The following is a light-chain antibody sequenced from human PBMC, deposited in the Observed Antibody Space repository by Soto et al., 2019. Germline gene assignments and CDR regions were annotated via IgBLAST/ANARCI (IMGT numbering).Light chain of an antibody. Sequence: DIQMTQSPSSLSACVGDRVTITCRASRSVSTNLNWYQQKPGKAPKVLIYAASSLQRGVPSRFSGSGFGTDFTLTISSLEPEDFATYYCQQSYSTRWTFGQGTKLDIK. J-gene: IGKJ1*01. V-gene: IGKV1-39*01. CDR1: RSVSTN. CDR2: AAS. CDR3: QQSYSTRWT.